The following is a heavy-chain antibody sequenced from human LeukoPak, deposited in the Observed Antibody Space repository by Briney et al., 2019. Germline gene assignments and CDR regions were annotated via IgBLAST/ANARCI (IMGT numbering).Heavy chain of an antibody. CDR3: AKGGQRFDFWRFAY. D-gene: IGHD3-3*01. Sequence: PGESLRLSRAASGVTFSDSAMNWVRQAPGKGVEWVSSISGSGGSTDYADSVKGGCTISRDNSRNTVFLQMNSLRADDTAVYYCAKGGQRFDFWRFAYWVQGTLVTVSS. CDR2: ISGSGGST. J-gene: IGHJ4*02. V-gene: IGHV3-23*01. CDR1: GVTFSDSA.